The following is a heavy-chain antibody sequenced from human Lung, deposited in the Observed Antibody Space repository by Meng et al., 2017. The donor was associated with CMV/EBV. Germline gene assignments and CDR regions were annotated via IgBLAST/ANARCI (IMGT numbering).Heavy chain of an antibody. D-gene: IGHD6-19*01. V-gene: IGHV1-69*02. CDR3: ARARSSGWYLAYYFDY. Sequence: SVXVSXKASGGTFSSYTISWVRQAPGQGLEWMGRIIPILGIANYAQKFQGRVTITADKSTSTAYMELSSLRSEDTAVYYCARARSSGWYLAYYFDYWGQGTXVTV. CDR1: GGTFSSYT. J-gene: IGHJ4*02. CDR2: IIPILGIA.